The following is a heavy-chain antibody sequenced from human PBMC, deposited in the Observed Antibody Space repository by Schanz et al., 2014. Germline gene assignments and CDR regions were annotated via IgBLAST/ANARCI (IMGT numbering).Heavy chain of an antibody. CDR3: ARKGVATIGGYYDN. CDR1: GFSFSSYA. CDR2: MNESHSTI. V-gene: IGHV3-23*01. D-gene: IGHD5-12*01. Sequence: EVQLLESGGGLVEPGGSLRLSCAASGFSFSSYAMGWVRQAPGKGLEWVSAMNESHSTIYYADSVRGRFTISRDNAENTLCLQMNSLRAEDTAVYYCARKGVATIGGYYDNWGQGALVIVSS. J-gene: IGHJ4*02.